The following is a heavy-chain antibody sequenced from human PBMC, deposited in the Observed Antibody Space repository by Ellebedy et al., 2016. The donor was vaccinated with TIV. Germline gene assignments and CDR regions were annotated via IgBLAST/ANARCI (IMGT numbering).Heavy chain of an antibody. CDR3: AKEGYEIMTGEQFHGMDV. Sequence: GGSLRLSCAASGLILGRFGMHWVRQAPGKGLGWLAFISYKGNNKYIADSVKGRLTISRDNSMNALYLQMDRLRAEDTAVYYWAKEGYEIMTGEQFHGMDVWGQGTTVTVSS. CDR2: ISYKGNNK. V-gene: IGHV3-30*18. J-gene: IGHJ6*02. CDR1: GLILGRFG. D-gene: IGHD3-9*01.